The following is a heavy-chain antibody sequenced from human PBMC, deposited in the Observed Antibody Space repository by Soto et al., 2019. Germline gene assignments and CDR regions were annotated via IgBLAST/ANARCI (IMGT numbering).Heavy chain of an antibody. Sequence: PSETLSLTCTVSGGSISSYYWSWIRQPPGKGLEWIGYIYYSGSTNYNPSLKSRVTISVDTSKNQFSLKLSSVTAADTAVYYCARGXHWNYAIAECYYYGMDVWGQGTTVTVSS. CDR2: IYYSGST. CDR3: ARGXHWNYAIAECYYYGMDV. D-gene: IGHD1-7*01. V-gene: IGHV4-59*01. J-gene: IGHJ6*02. CDR1: GGSISSYY.